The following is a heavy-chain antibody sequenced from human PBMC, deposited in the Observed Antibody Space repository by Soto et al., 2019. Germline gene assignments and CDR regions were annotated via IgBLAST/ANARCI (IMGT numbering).Heavy chain of an antibody. Sequence: GASVKVSCKASGYTFTSYAMHWVRQAPGQRLEWMGWINAGNGNTKYSQKFQGRVTITRDTSASTAYMELSSLRSEDTAVYYCARDFDFWSGYYPGDYWGQGTLVTVSS. CDR1: GYTFTSYA. CDR2: INAGNGNT. CDR3: ARDFDFWSGYYPGDY. V-gene: IGHV1-3*01. J-gene: IGHJ4*02. D-gene: IGHD3-3*01.